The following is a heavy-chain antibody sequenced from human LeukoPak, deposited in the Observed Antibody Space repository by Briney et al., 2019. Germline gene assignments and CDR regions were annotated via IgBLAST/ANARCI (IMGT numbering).Heavy chain of an antibody. Sequence: PGGSLRLSCAASGFTFSSYSINWVRQAPGKGLEWVSYISSSSSTIYYADSVKGRFTISRDNAKNSLYLQMNSLRDEDTAVYYCARDGSMITFGGVIVKDHDAFDIWGQGTMVTVSS. J-gene: IGHJ3*02. V-gene: IGHV3-48*02. D-gene: IGHD3-16*02. CDR3: ARDGSMITFGGVIVKDHDAFDI. CDR2: ISSSSSTI. CDR1: GFTFSSYS.